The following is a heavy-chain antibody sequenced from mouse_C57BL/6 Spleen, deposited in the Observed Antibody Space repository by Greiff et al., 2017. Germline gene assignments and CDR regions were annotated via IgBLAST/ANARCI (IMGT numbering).Heavy chain of an antibody. D-gene: IGHD2-1*01. Sequence: EVQGVESGGGLVKPGGSLKLSCAASGFTFSSYAMSWVRQTPEKRLEWVATISDGGSYTYYPDNVKGRFTISGDNAKNNLYLQMSHLKSEDTAMYYGAREDGNYWYFDVWGTGTTVTVSS. CDR3: AREDGNYWYFDV. CDR1: GFTFSSYA. CDR2: ISDGGSYT. J-gene: IGHJ1*03. V-gene: IGHV5-4*01.